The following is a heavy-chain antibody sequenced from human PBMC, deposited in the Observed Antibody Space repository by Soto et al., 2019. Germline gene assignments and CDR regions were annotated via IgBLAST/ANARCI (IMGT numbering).Heavy chain of an antibody. D-gene: IGHD5-18*01. CDR3: ATDKGDSYGYGNY. CDR2: IVVGSGNT. CDR1: GFTFTNSA. V-gene: IGHV1-58*01. Sequence: SVKVSCKASGFTFTNSAVQWVRQARGQRLEWIGWIVVGSGNTNYAQKFQERVTITRDMSTTTAYMELSSLGSEDTAVYYCATDKGDSYGYGNYWGQGTLVTVSS. J-gene: IGHJ4*02.